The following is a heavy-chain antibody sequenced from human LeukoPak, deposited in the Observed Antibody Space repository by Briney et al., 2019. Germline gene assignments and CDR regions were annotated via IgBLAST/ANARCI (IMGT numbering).Heavy chain of an antibody. V-gene: IGHV3-23*01. CDR3: AKSGSYYLGYFDY. CDR2: VSGSGGST. D-gene: IGHD3-10*01. J-gene: IGHJ4*02. CDR1: GFTFSSYA. Sequence: GGSLRLSCAASGFTFSSYAMSWVRQAPGKGLEWVSAVSGSGGSTYYADSVKGRFTISRDNSKNTLYLQMNSLRAEDTAVYYCAKSGSYYLGYFDYWGQGTLVTVSS.